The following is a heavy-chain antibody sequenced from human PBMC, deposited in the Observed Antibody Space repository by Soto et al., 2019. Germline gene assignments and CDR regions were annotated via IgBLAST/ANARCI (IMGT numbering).Heavy chain of an antibody. Sequence: EVQVLESGGGLVQPGGSLRLSCAASGFTFSSYAMSWVRQAPGKGLEWVSAISGSGDSTYYADSVKGRFTISRDNSKNTLYLQMNSLRAEDTAVYYCAKAPGVALGFCSSTTCYEDWSLWYFDLWGRGTLVTVSS. J-gene: IGHJ2*01. CDR1: GFTFSSYA. V-gene: IGHV3-23*01. CDR2: ISGSGDST. CDR3: AKAPGVALGFCSSTTCYEDWSLWYFDL. D-gene: IGHD2-2*01.